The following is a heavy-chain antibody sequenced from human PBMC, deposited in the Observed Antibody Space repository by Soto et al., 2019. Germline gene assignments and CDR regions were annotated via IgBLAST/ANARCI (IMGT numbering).Heavy chain of an antibody. Sequence: EVPLVESGGGLVQPGGSLTLSCAASGFSFSGGWMSWVRQAAGKGLEWVGRIKSKNDGGTTDYAAPVKGRFTISRDDSNNTLYFQMHSLKIEDTVVYYCTTDEWEWGQGTLVTVSS. CDR1: GFSFSGGW. V-gene: IGHV3-15*05. CDR2: IKSKNDGGTT. CDR3: TTDEWE. D-gene: IGHD1-26*01. J-gene: IGHJ4*02.